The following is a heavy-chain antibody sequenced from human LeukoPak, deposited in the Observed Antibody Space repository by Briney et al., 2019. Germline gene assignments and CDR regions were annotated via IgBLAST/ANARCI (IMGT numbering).Heavy chain of an antibody. V-gene: IGHV1-18*01. CDR1: GYTFTSYG. D-gene: IGHD2-15*01. CDR2: ISAYNGNT. Sequence: GASVKVSRKASGYTFTSYGISWVRQAPGQGLEWMGWISAYNGNTNYAQKLQGRVTMTTDTSTSTAYMELRSLRSDDTAVYYCARATCAGGSCYYWYFDYWGQGTLVTVSS. J-gene: IGHJ4*02. CDR3: ARATCAGGSCYYWYFDY.